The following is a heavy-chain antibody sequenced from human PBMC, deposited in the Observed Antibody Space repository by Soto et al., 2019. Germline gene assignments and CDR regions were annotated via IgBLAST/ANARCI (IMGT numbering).Heavy chain of an antibody. CDR3: ATNEGGYYGSGSYYNFDY. Sequence: ASVKVSCKVSGYTLTELSMQWVRQAPGKGLEWMGGFDPEDGETIYAQKFQGRVTMTEDTSTDTAYMELSSLRSEDTAVYYCATNEGGYYGSGSYYNFDYWGQGTLVTVSS. J-gene: IGHJ4*02. D-gene: IGHD3-10*01. CDR2: FDPEDGET. CDR1: GYTLTELS. V-gene: IGHV1-24*01.